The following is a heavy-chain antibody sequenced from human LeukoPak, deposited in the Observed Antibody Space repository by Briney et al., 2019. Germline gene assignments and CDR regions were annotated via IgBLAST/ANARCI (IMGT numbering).Heavy chain of an antibody. J-gene: IGHJ3*02. CDR2: IIPIFGTA. CDR1: AATFSSYA. D-gene: IGHD1-26*01. Sequence: SVEVSCKTSAATFSSYAISWVRQAPGQGLEWMGRIIPIFGTANYAQKFQGRVTITTDESTSTAYMELSSLRSEDTAVYYCARDSQYSGSYPDAFDIWGQGTMVTVSS. V-gene: IGHV1-69*05. CDR3: ARDSQYSGSYPDAFDI.